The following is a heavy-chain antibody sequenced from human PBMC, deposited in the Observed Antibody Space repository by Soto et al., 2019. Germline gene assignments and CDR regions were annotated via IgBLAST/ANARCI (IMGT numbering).Heavy chain of an antibody. V-gene: IGHV4-59*01. CDR1: GGSIISYY. J-gene: IGHJ4*02. CDR3: ARRWGTYFDY. CDR2: IYYSGST. D-gene: IGHD7-27*01. Sequence: PSETLSLTCTVSGGSIISYYWSWIRQPPGKGLEWIGYIYYSGSTNYNPSLKSRVTISVDTSKNQFSLKLSSVTAADTAVYYCARRWGTYFDYWGQGTPVTVSS.